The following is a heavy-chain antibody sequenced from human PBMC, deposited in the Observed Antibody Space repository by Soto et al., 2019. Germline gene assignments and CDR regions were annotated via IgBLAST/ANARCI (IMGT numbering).Heavy chain of an antibody. CDR3: AIGLISRGWFDP. J-gene: IGHJ5*02. CDR1: GYTFTSYA. CDR2: INAGNGNT. Sequence: QVQLVQSGAEVKKPGASVKVSCKASGYTFTSYAMHWVRQAPGQRLEWMGWINAGNGNTKYSQKFQGRVTITRDTSASTAYMELSSLRSEDTAVYYCAIGLISRGWFDPWGQGTLVTVSS. D-gene: IGHD2-21*01. V-gene: IGHV1-3*01.